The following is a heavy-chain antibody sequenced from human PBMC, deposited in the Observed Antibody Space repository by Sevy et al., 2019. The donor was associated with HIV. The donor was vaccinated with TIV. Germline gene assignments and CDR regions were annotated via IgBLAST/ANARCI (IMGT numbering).Heavy chain of an antibody. CDR1: GFAFYDYS. V-gene: IGHV3-23*01. J-gene: IGHJ4*02. CDR2: LSFGCGKI. CDR3: AREGCSRPHDY. Sequence: GGSLRLSCAASGFAFYDYSMSWIRQAPGKGLEWVATLSFGCGKINYADSVKGRFTISRDNSKNSFYLQMDNLRVQDTALYYCAREGCSRPHDYWGQGTRVTVSS. D-gene: IGHD2-2*01.